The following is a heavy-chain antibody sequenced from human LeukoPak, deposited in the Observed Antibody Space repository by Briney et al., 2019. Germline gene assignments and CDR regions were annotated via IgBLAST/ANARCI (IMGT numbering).Heavy chain of an antibody. V-gene: IGHV3-11*06. D-gene: IGHD5-12*01. CDR1: GFTFSDYY. J-gene: IGHJ5*02. CDR2: ISSTGSYA. CDR3: ARGGDIGTNWFDP. Sequence: GGSLRLSCAASGFTFSDYYMSWIRQAPGKGLEWISHISSTGSYANHADSVKGRFTISRDNAKNSLYLQMNSLRAEDTAVYYCARGGDIGTNWFDPWGQGTLVAVSS.